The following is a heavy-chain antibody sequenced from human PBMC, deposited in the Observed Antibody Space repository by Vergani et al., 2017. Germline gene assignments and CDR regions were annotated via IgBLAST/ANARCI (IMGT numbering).Heavy chain of an antibody. D-gene: IGHD3-22*01. CDR2: ISSSSSYT. CDR3: AGEVVRVHGAAGRGAFDI. CDR1: GFTFSDYY. Sequence: QVQLVESGGGLVKPGGSLRLSCAASGFTFSDYYMSWIRQAPGKGLEWVSYISSSSSYTNYADSVKGRFTISRDNAKNSLYLQMNSLRAEDTAVYYFAGEVVRVHGAAGRGAFDIWGQGTMVTVSS. V-gene: IGHV3-11*06. J-gene: IGHJ3*02.